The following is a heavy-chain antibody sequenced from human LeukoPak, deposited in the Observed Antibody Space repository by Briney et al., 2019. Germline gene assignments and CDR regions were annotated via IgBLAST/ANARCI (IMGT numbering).Heavy chain of an antibody. CDR3: ARGDYGGNPFYDY. D-gene: IGHD4-23*01. CDR2: IYCSGST. Sequence: SQTLSLTCTVSGGSISSGDYYWSWIRQPPGKGLEWIGYIYCSGSTYYNPSLKSRVTISVDTSKNQFSLKLSSVTAADTAVYYCARGDYGGNPFYDYWGQGTLVTVSS. V-gene: IGHV4-30-4*01. CDR1: GGSISSGDYY. J-gene: IGHJ4*02.